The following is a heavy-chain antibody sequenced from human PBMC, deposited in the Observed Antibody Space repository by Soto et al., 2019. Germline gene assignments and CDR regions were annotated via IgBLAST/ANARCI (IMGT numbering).Heavy chain of an antibody. Sequence: ETLSLTCTVSGGSVSSGSYYWSWIRQPPGKGLEWIGYIYYSGSINYNPSLKSRVTISVDTSKNQFSLKLSSVTAADTAVYYCAREGGYSYGLYYYYGMDVWGQGTTVTVSS. D-gene: IGHD5-18*01. CDR1: GGSVSSGSYY. CDR2: IYYSGSI. V-gene: IGHV4-61*01. CDR3: AREGGYSYGLYYYYGMDV. J-gene: IGHJ6*02.